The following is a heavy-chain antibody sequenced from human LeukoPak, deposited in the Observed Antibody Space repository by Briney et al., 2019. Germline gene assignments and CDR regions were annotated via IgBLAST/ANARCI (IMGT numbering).Heavy chain of an antibody. CDR1: GYTFTSYG. Sequence: SVKVSCKASGYTFTSYGISWVRQAPGQGLEWMGGIIPIFGTANYAQKFQGRVTITTDESTSTAYMELSSLRSEDTAVYYCARVYDSSPYYFDYWGQGTLVTVSS. D-gene: IGHD3-22*01. CDR2: IIPIFGTA. V-gene: IGHV1-69*05. CDR3: ARVYDSSPYYFDY. J-gene: IGHJ4*02.